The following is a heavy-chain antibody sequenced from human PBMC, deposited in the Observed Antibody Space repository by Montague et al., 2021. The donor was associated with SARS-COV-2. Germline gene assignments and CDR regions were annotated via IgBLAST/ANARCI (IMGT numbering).Heavy chain of an antibody. CDR3: AGRGLGYCSSTSCQNAFDV. J-gene: IGHJ3*01. CDR1: GGSISSYY. D-gene: IGHD2-2*01. CDR2: IYYSGST. Sequence: SETLSLTCTVSGGSISSYYRSWIRQPPGKGLEWIGYIYYSGSTNYNPSLKSRVTISVDTSKNQFSLKLSSVTAADTAVYYCAGRGLGYCSSTSCQNAFDVWGQGTMVTVSS. V-gene: IGHV4-59*08.